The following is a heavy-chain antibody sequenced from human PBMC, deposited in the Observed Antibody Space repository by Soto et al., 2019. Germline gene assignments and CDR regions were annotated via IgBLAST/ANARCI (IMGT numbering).Heavy chain of an antibody. D-gene: IGHD1-1*01. CDR1: GGSISSGGYS. CDR2: IYHSGST. V-gene: IGHV4-30-2*01. Sequence: SETLSLTCAVSGGSISSGGYSWSWIRQPPGKGLEWIGYIYHSGSTYYNPSLKSRVTISVDRSKNQFSLKLSSVTAADTAVYYCARHQGQPHAEFDPWGQGTLVTVSS. J-gene: IGHJ5*02. CDR3: ARHQGQPHAEFDP.